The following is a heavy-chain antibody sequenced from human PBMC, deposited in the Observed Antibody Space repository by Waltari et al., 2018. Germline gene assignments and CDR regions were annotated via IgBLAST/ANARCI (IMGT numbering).Heavy chain of an antibody. Sequence: EVQLVESGGGLVKPGGSLGLSCAAAGFIFSSNNMNWVRQAPGKGLEWVSSISSSSNYIYYAHSVKGRFTISRDNAKNSLYLQMNSLRGEDTAIYYCAKGFPTPYYFDYWGQGTLVTVSS. CDR1: GFIFSSNN. CDR3: AKGFPTPYYFDY. CDR2: ISSSSNYI. J-gene: IGHJ4*02. V-gene: IGHV3-21*01.